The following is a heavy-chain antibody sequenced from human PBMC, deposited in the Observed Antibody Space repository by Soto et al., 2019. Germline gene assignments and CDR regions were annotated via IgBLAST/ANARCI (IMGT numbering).Heavy chain of an antibody. CDR3: ARDPRALPSDWFDX. D-gene: IGHD2-2*01. V-gene: IGHV1-69*13. Sequence: GASVKVSCKASGGTFSSYAISWVRQAPGQGLEWMGGVIPIFGTANYAQKFKGRVTITSDESTRTAYMELSSLRSEDTAVYYCARDPRALPSDWFDXWGQGTLVTVSX. J-gene: IGHJ5*02. CDR1: GGTFSSYA. CDR2: VIPIFGTA.